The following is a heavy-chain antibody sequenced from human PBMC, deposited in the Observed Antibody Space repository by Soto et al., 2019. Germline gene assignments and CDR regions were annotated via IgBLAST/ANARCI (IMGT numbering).Heavy chain of an antibody. CDR1: GGSISSSNW. V-gene: IGHV4-4*02. CDR2: IYHGGIT. Sequence: SETLSLTCAVSGGSISSSNWWSWVRQPPGKGLEWIGEIYHGGITNYNPSLKSRVTISVDKSKNQFSLTLNSVTAADTAVYYCAGGPYYDFWSGYDSFDPWGQGTLVTVSS. D-gene: IGHD3-3*01. CDR3: AGGPYYDFWSGYDSFDP. J-gene: IGHJ5*02.